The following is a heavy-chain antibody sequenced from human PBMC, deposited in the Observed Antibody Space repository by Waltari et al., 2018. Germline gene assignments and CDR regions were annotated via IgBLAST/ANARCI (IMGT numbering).Heavy chain of an antibody. Sequence: QVQLQESGPGLVKPSETLSLTCTVSGGSNSSYYWRWTRQPPGKGLEWIWYIYYSGSTNYNPSLKSRVTISVDTSKNQFSLKLSSLTAADTAVYYCARHNPWAHYFDYWGQGTLVTVSS. CDR1: GGSNSSYY. V-gene: IGHV4-59*01. D-gene: IGHD7-27*01. CDR3: ARHNPWAHYFDY. J-gene: IGHJ4*02. CDR2: IYYSGST.